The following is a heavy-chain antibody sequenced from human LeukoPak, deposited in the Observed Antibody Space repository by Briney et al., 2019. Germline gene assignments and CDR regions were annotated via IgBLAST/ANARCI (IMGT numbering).Heavy chain of an antibody. CDR2: ISGSGGST. J-gene: IGHJ5*02. Sequence: PGGSLRLSCAASGFTFSSYAMSWVRQAPGKGLEWVSAISGSGGSTYYADSVKGRFTISRDNSKNTLYLQMNSLGAEDTAVYYCAKVRAYGSGSYSPGFDPWGQGTLVTVSS. V-gene: IGHV3-23*01. CDR3: AKVRAYGSGSYSPGFDP. D-gene: IGHD3-10*01. CDR1: GFTFSSYA.